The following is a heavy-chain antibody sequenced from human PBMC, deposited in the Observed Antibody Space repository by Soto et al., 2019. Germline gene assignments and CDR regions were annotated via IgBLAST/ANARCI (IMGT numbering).Heavy chain of an antibody. CDR2: IKQDGSEK. CDR1: GFTFSSYW. D-gene: IGHD3-3*01. V-gene: IGHV3-7*05. J-gene: IGHJ4*02. Sequence: GGSLRLSCAASGFTFSSYWMSWVRQGPGKGLEWVANIKQDGSEKYYVDSVKGRFTISRDNAKNSLYLQMNSLRAEDTAVYYCARAFYDFVTPYYFDYWGQGTLVTVSS. CDR3: ARAFYDFVTPYYFDY.